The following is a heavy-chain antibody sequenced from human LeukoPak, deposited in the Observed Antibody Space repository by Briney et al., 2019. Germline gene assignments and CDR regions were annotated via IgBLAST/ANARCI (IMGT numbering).Heavy chain of an antibody. CDR3: ARADSNPTVTDDGDGFDI. CDR1: GFTFSSYA. Sequence: GGSLRLSCAASGFTFSSYAMSWVRQAPGKGLEWVSAISSSGSTIYYADSVKGRFTISRDNAKNSLYLQMNSLRAEDTAVYYCARADSNPTVTDDGDGFDIWGQGTMVTVSS. CDR2: ISSSGSTI. V-gene: IGHV3-21*04. J-gene: IGHJ3*02. D-gene: IGHD4-17*01.